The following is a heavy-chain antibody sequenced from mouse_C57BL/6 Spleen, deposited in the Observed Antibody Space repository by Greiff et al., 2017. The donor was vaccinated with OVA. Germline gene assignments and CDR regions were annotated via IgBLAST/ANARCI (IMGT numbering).Heavy chain of an antibody. CDR3: ARFIYYCDLYAMDY. CDR2: ISPNNGGT. D-gene: IGHD1-1*01. V-gene: IGHV1-26*01. Sequence: EVQLQQSGPELVKPGASVKISCKASGYTFTDYYMNWVKQSHGKSLEWIGDISPNNGGTSYNQKFKGKATLTVDKSSSTSYLELRSLSSEDSAFYYGARFIYYCDLYAMDYWGQGTSVTVSS. CDR1: GYTFTDYY. J-gene: IGHJ4*01.